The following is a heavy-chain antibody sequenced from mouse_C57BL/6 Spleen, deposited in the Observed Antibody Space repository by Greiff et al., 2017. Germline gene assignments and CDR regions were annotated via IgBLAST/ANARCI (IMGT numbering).Heavy chain of an antibody. CDR1: GYTFTSYT. CDR3: ASSGSNYYFDV. V-gene: IGHV1-4*01. CDR2: INPCSGYT. D-gene: IGHD2-5*01. J-gene: IGHJ2*01. Sequence: QVQLQQSGAELARPGASVKMSCKASGYTFTSYTMHWVKQRPGQGLEWIGYINPCSGYTKYNQKFKDKATLTADKSSSTAYMQLSSLTSEDSAVYYGASSGSNYYFDVWGQGTTLTVSS.